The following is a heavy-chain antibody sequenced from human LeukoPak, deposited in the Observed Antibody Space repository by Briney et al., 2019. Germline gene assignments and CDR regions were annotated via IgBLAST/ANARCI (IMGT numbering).Heavy chain of an antibody. Sequence: GGSLRLSCVASEFNARYTYMTWVRQAPGKGLEWISVIYRGGYTDYADSVKGRFTISSDNPKRTLYLQMNSLSAEDTAAYYCAIESTVFHARRWGQGTRVTVSS. D-gene: IGHD4-17*01. J-gene: IGHJ4*02. CDR1: EFNARYTY. V-gene: IGHV3-53*01. CDR3: AIESTVFHARR. CDR2: IYRGGYT.